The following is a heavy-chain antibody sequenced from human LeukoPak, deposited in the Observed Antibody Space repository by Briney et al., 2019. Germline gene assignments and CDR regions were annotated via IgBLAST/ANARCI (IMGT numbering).Heavy chain of an antibody. V-gene: IGHV1-2*02. CDR2: INPNSGGT. J-gene: IGHJ4*02. D-gene: IGHD3-3*01. Sequence: ASVKVSCKASGYTFIYYYIYWVRQAPGQGLEWMGWINPNSGGTNYAQKSQGRVTMTRDTSISTAYMELSRLRSDDTAVYYCARDSYDFWSGYYSAYDYWGQGTLVTVSS. CDR3: ARDSYDFWSGYYSAYDY. CDR1: GYTFIYYY.